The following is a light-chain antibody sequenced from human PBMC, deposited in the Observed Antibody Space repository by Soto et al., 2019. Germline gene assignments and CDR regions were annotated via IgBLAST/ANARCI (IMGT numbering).Light chain of an antibody. CDR2: WAS. V-gene: IGKV4-1*01. Sequence: DIVMTQSPDSLAVSLGERATINCKSSQSVLYSSNNKNYLAWYQQKPGQPPNLLIYWASTRESGVTDRFSGSGSGTDFTLTISSLQAEDVAVYYCQQYYSTPVTFGPGTKVDIK. CDR1: QSVLYSSNNKNY. CDR3: QQYYSTPVT. J-gene: IGKJ3*01.